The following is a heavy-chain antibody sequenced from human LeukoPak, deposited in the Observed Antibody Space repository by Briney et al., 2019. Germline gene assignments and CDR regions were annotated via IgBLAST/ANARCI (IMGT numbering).Heavy chain of an antibody. D-gene: IGHD3-10*01. CDR2: IYYSGST. J-gene: IGHJ4*02. CDR1: GGSISSSSYY. CDR3: ALTYYYGSGSSLDY. V-gene: IGHV4-39*01. Sequence: SETLSLTCTVSGGSISSSSYYWGWIRQPPGKGLEWIGSIYYSGSTYYNPSLKSRVTISVDTSKNQFSLKLSSVTAADTAVYYCALTYYYGSGSSLDYWGQGTLVTVSS.